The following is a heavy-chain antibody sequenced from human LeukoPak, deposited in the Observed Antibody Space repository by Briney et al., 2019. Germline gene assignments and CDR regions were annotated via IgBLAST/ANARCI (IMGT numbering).Heavy chain of an antibody. Sequence: SVKVSCKASGGTFSSYAISCVRQAPGQGLEWMGGIIPIFGTANYAQKFQGRVTITADKSTSTAYMELSSLRSEDTAVYYCARVGGYGGSYPFDYWGQGTLVTVSS. D-gene: IGHD1-26*01. CDR3: ARVGGYGGSYPFDY. CDR2: IIPIFGTA. V-gene: IGHV1-69*06. CDR1: GGTFSSYA. J-gene: IGHJ4*02.